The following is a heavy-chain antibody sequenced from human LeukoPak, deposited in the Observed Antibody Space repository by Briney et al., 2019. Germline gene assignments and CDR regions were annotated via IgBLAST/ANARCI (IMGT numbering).Heavy chain of an antibody. CDR1: EFTFSNYG. V-gene: IGHV3-30*02. J-gene: IGHJ3*02. Sequence: GGSLRLSCAASEFTFSNYGMHWVRQAPGKGLEWVAFIRYDGSNKYYADSVKGRFTISRDNSKNTLYLQMNSLRAEDTAVYYCASFPPYMVRTDAFDIWGQGTMVTVSS. CDR3: ASFPPYMVRTDAFDI. D-gene: IGHD3-10*01. CDR2: IRYDGSNK.